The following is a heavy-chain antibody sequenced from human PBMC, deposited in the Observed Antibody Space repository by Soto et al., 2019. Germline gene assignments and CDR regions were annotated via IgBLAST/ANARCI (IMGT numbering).Heavy chain of an antibody. Sequence: QVQLVQSGAEVKKPGASVKVSCKASGYTFTSFGFSWVRQAPGQRLEWMGWISAYNGNTDYAQNLRGRVTMTTDTSTSTAYLELRSLRSDDTAVYYCARDGGLAVKAFDIWGQGTMVTVSS. CDR1: GYTFTSFG. V-gene: IGHV1-18*01. J-gene: IGHJ3*02. CDR3: ARDGGLAVKAFDI. D-gene: IGHD4-17*01. CDR2: ISAYNGNT.